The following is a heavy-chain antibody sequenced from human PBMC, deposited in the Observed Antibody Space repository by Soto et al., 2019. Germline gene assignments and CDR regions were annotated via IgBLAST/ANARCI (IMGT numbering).Heavy chain of an antibody. CDR1: GGSFSGYY. J-gene: IGHJ4*02. CDR3: ARGSYRHDFWIGPGLYFDY. V-gene: IGHV4-34*01. CDR2: INHSGST. D-gene: IGHD3-3*01. Sequence: SETLSLTCAVYGGSFSGYYWSWIRQPPGKGLEWIGEINHSGSTNYNPSLKSRVTISVDTAKNQFSLKLSSVTAADTAVYYCARGSYRHDFWIGPGLYFDYWGQGTLVTVSS.